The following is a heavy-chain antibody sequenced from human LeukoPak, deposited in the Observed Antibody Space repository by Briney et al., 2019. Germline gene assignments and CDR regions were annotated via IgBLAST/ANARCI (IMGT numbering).Heavy chain of an antibody. J-gene: IGHJ6*03. CDR2: IYYSGST. V-gene: IGHV4-59*01. CDR3: ARDRVGATTSGRYYYYMDV. D-gene: IGHD1-26*01. CDR1: GGSFSGYY. Sequence: PSETLSLTCAVYGGSFSGYYWSWIRQPPGKGLEWIGYIYYSGSTNYNPSLKSRVTISVDTSKNQFSLKLSSVTAADTAVYYCARDRVGATTSGRYYYYMDVWGKGTTVTVSS.